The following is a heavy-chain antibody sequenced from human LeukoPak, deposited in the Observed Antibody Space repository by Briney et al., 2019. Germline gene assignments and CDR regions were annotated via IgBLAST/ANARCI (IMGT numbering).Heavy chain of an antibody. CDR1: GGSISSSSYY. Sequence: SETLPLTCTVSGGSISSSSYYWGWIRQPPGKGLEWIGSIYYSGSTYYNPSLKSRVTISVDTSKNQFSLKLSSVTAADTAVYYCARRLGYDFWSGYHPDNWFDPWGQGTLVTVSS. V-gene: IGHV4-39*01. CDR2: IYYSGST. CDR3: ARRLGYDFWSGYHPDNWFDP. D-gene: IGHD3-3*01. J-gene: IGHJ5*02.